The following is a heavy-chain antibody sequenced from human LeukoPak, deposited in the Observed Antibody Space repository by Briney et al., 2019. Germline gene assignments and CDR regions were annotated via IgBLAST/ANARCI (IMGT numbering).Heavy chain of an antibody. CDR3: ARDSITGDDSLDF. Sequence: QSGRSLRLSCAASGFTFSTYGMHWVRQAPGKGLEWVAVITNDGNYEKYADAVRGRFTISRDNSKNTLYLQMNSLIAEDTAVYYCARDSITGDDSLDFWGRGTLVTVSS. CDR1: GFTFSTYG. V-gene: IGHV3-33*05. J-gene: IGHJ4*02. CDR2: ITNDGNYE. D-gene: IGHD7-27*01.